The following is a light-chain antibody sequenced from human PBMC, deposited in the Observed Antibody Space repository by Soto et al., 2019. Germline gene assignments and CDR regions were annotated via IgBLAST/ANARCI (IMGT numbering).Light chain of an antibody. CDR3: CSYAGSYTYV. CDR1: SSDVGGYNY. V-gene: IGLV2-11*01. J-gene: IGLJ1*01. Sequence: SSLTQPRSVSGSPGQSVTISCTGTSSDVGGYNYVSWYQQHPGKAPKLMIYDVSKRPSGVPDRFSGSKSGNTASLTISGLQAEDEADYYCCSYAGSYTYVVGKGTKVTVL. CDR2: DVS.